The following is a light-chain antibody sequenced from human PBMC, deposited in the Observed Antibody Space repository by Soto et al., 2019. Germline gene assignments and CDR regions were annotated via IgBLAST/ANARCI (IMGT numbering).Light chain of an antibody. J-gene: IGKJ4*01. CDR2: AAS. Sequence: AIQMTQSPSSLSASVGDRVTITCRASQDIRNSFGWYQQKPGQAPNLLIYAASSLEDGAPSRFSGDGSGTDFTLPISGLQPEDFATYYCLQDFAFPHTFGGGTKVEIK. CDR1: QDIRNS. V-gene: IGKV1-6*02. CDR3: LQDFAFPHT.